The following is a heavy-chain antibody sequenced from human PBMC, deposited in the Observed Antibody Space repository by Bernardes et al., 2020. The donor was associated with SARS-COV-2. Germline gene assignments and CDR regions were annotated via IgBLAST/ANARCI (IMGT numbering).Heavy chain of an antibody. D-gene: IGHD4-17*01. CDR2: IYYSGST. CDR1: GGSISSGGYY. Sequence: SETLSLTCTVSGGSISSGGYYWSWIRQHPGKGLEWIGYIYYSGSTYYNPSLKSRVTISVDTSKNQFSLKLSSVTAADTAVYYCARVTIGRPGWYFDLWGRGTLVTVSS. J-gene: IGHJ2*01. CDR3: ARVTIGRPGWYFDL. V-gene: IGHV4-31*03.